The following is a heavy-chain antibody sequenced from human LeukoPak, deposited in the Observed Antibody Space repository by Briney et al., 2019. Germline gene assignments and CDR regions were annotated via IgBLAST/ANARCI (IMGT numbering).Heavy chain of an antibody. CDR1: GGTFSSYA. V-gene: IGHV1-69*06. J-gene: IGHJ5*02. Sequence: ASVKVSCKASGGTFSSYAISWVRQAPGQGLEWMGGIIPIFGTANYAQKFQGRVTITADKSTSTAYMELSSLRSEDTAVYYCARDPYYYGSGSYYNVGRNWFDPWGQGTLVTVSS. CDR3: ARDPYYYGSGSYYNVGRNWFDP. D-gene: IGHD3-10*01. CDR2: IIPIFGTA.